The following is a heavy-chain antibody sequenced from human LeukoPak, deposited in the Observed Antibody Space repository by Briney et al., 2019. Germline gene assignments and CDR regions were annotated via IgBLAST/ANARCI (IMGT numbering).Heavy chain of an antibody. D-gene: IGHD2-8*02. CDR2: IAHHGSNK. CDR1: GFTFRRNA. V-gene: IGHV3-30*02. Sequence: PGGSLRLSCAPSGFTFRRNAIHWVRKGPGKGLEWVSYIAHHGSNKYYADSVMSRFTISRDNSKRTLYLQMNSLRADDTAVYYCAKDGSWSCTDWGQGTLVTVSS. J-gene: IGHJ4*02. CDR3: AKDGSWSCTD.